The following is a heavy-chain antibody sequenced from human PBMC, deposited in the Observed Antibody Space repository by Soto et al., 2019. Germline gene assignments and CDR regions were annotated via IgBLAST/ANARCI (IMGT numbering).Heavy chain of an antibody. V-gene: IGHV4-34*01. CDR2: INPSGST. D-gene: IGHD5-12*01. CDR1: GGSFSGYY. CDR3: ARGKRVATTHYYYYGMDV. Sequence: SGTLALTCAVYGGSFSGYYWSWIRQPPGKGLEWIGEINPSGSTNYNPSLKSRVTISVDTSKNQFSLKLSSVTAADTAVYYCARGKRVATTHYYYYGMDVWGQGTTVT. J-gene: IGHJ6*02.